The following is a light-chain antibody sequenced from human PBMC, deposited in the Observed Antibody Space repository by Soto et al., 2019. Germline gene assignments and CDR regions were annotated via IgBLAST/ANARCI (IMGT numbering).Light chain of an antibody. J-gene: IGKJ5*01. CDR3: QQYGKSPPIT. CDR1: QSVSSSY. V-gene: IGKV3-20*01. CDR2: GAS. Sequence: EIVLTQSPGTLSLSPGERATLSCRASQSVSSSYLAWNQQKPGQAPRLLIYGASSRATGIPDRFSGRGSGTDFTLTISRLEPEDFAVYYCQQYGKSPPITFGQGTRLEIK.